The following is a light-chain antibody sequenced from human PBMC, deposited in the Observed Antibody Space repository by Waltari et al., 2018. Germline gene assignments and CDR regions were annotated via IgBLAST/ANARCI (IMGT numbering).Light chain of an antibody. CDR1: ISDVTSFNY. V-gene: IGLV2-14*03. CDR3: ASYTTSNKRV. CDR2: DVT. J-gene: IGLJ3*02. Sequence: QSALTQPASVSGSPGQSITISCTATISDVTSFNYVSWYQRHSGKAPKLLIFDVTNRPSGTSNRFSGSKYGNTASRTISGLQAEDEADYFCASYTTSNKRVFGGGTRLTVL.